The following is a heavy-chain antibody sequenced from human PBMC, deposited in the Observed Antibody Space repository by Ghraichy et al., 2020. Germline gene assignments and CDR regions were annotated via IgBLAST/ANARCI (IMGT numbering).Heavy chain of an antibody. D-gene: IGHD3-16*01. CDR2: IKQDGSEK. V-gene: IGHV3-7*01. J-gene: IGHJ6*02. Sequence: GGSLRLSCAASGFTFSRFWMSWVRQAPGKGLEWVATIKQDGSEKYYVDSVKGRFTISRDNAKNSQYLQMNSLRAEDTAVYYCVIDGGTLHGGGSYYHYYGWDVWGQGTTVTVS. CDR1: GFTFSRFW. CDR3: VIDGGTLHGGGSYYHYYGWDV.